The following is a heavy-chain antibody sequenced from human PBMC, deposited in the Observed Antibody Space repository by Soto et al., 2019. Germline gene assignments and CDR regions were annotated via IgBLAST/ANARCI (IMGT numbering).Heavy chain of an antibody. CDR2: ISFDGSKT. Sequence: QVQLVQSGGGVVQPGRPLSLSCEASGSTFSNYDMDWVRQAPGKGLEWVAIISFDGSKTYYADSVKGRFTVSRDNSKNTLFLQMNSLRPDDTATHYCVREGYSGSYAAFWGQGSLVTVSS. CDR3: VREGYSGSYAAF. V-gene: IGHV3-30*03. CDR1: GSTFSNYD. J-gene: IGHJ4*02. D-gene: IGHD1-26*01.